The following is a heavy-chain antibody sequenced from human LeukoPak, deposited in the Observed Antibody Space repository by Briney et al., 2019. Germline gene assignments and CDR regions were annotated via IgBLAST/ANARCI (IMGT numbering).Heavy chain of an antibody. CDR2: ITTSSYI. V-gene: IGHV3-21*01. D-gene: IGHD4-17*01. CDR1: GFTFSSYT. CDR3: ARDYGDYVSYSYYGMDV. Sequence: GGSLRLSCAASGFTFSSYTMNWVRQAPGKGLEWVSSITTSSYIYYADSLKGRFTISRDNAKNSLYLQMNSLRAEDTAVYYCARDYGDYVSYSYYGMDVWGQGTTLTVSS. J-gene: IGHJ6*02.